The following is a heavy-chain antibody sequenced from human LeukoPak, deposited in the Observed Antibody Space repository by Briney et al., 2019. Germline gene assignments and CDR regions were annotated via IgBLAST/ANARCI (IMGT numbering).Heavy chain of an antibody. CDR2: ISAYNGNT. J-gene: IGHJ3*02. Sequence: ASVNVSCKASGYTFTSYGISWVRQAPGQGLEWMGWISAYNGNTNYAQKLQGRVTMTTDTSTSTAYMELRSLRSEDTALYYCAREGPRPHDALDIWGQGTMVTVSS. CDR3: AREGPRPHDALDI. V-gene: IGHV1-18*01. CDR1: GYTFTSYG.